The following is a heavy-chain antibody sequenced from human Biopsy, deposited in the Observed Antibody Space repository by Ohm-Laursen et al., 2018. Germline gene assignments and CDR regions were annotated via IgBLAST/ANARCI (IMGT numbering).Heavy chain of an antibody. J-gene: IGHJ1*01. CDR1: GYSFTNYG. CDR2: NIPILGTG. CDR3: ATKLTGYFHH. Sequence: SSVKVSCKASGYSFTNYGISWVRQAPGQGLEWLGGNIPILGTGNYAQKFQDRVTVAADTSTSTATMELRSLRSDDTAVYYCATKLTGYFHHWGQGTLVIVSS. V-gene: IGHV1-69*06. D-gene: IGHD3-9*01.